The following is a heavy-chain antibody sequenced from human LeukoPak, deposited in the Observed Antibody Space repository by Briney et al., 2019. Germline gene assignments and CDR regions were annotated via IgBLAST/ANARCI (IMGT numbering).Heavy chain of an antibody. Sequence: GGSLRLSCAASGFTFSTYAMSWVRQAPGKGLDWVSTISDGGTDTHYADSVKGRFTISRDNSNNTLYLQMNSLRAEDTAVYYCARDLNWNSADYWGQGTLVTVSS. CDR2: ISDGGTDT. CDR3: ARDLNWNSADY. J-gene: IGHJ4*02. CDR1: GFTFSTYA. D-gene: IGHD1-1*01. V-gene: IGHV3-23*01.